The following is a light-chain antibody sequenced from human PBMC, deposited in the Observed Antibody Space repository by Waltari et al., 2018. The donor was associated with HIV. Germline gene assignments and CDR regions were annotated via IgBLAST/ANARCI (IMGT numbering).Light chain of an antibody. CDR1: DDIGDS. CDR3: QHYNNLLIFT. V-gene: IGKV1-33*01. Sequence: DIQRTQSPYSPAATLGDSGSITCQANDDIGDSLHWYQQKPGKAPKLLIYDASNLNTGVPSRFSGSGSGTTFTLTISSLQPDDLATYYCQHYNNLLIFTFGPGTTVGL. CDR2: DAS. J-gene: IGKJ3*01.